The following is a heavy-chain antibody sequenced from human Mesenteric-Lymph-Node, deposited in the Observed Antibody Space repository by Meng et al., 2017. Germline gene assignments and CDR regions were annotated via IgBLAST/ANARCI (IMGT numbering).Heavy chain of an antibody. D-gene: IGHD1-26*01. J-gene: IGHJ4*02. V-gene: IGHV3-23*01. CDR2: ISGSGGST. CDR1: GFTFTSYA. Sequence: GESLKISCAASGFTFTSYAMSWVRQAPGKGLEWVSAISGSGGSTYYADSVKGRFTISRDNSKNTLYLQMNSLRAEDTAVYYCAKDPDPMSGRLLGRGYWGQGTLVTVSS. CDR3: AKDPDPMSGRLLGRGY.